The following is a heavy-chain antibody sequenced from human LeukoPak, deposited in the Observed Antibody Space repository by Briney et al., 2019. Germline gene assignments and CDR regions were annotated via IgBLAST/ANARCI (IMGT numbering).Heavy chain of an antibody. J-gene: IGHJ5*02. D-gene: IGHD6-13*01. CDR2: ISYDGSNK. V-gene: IGHV3-30*03. CDR1: GFTFSSYG. Sequence: GRFLRLSCAASGFTFSSYGMHWVRQAPGKGLEWVAVISYDGSNKYYADSVKGRFTISRDNSKNTLYLQMNSLRAEDTAVYYWARLGSQQLTRPHCFDPWGQGTLVTVSS. CDR3: ARLGSQQLTRPHCFDP.